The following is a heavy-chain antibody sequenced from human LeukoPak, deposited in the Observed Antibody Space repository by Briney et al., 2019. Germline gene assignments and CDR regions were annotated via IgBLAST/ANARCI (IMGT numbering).Heavy chain of an antibody. D-gene: IGHD3-22*01. CDR1: GGTFRSYA. CDR3: ARLNYYDSSGPTEDDAFDI. J-gene: IGHJ3*02. V-gene: IGHV1-69*06. Sequence: SVKVSCKASGGTFRSYAISWVRQAPGQGLEWMGGIIPIFGTANYAQKFQGRVTITADKSTSTAYMELSSLRSEDTAVYYCARLNYYDSSGPTEDDAFDIWGQGTMVTVSS. CDR2: IIPIFGTA.